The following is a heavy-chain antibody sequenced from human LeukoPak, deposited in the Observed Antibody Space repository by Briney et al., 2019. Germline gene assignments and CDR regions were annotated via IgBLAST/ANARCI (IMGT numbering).Heavy chain of an antibody. CDR3: ARTSGYSSGEVDY. V-gene: IGHV1-58*01. CDR2: IVVGSGNT. D-gene: IGHD6-19*01. J-gene: IGHJ4*02. CDR1: GFTFTSSA. Sequence: ASVKVSCKASGFTFTSSAVQWVRQARGQRLEWIGWIVVGSGNTNYAQKLQGRVTMTTDTSTSTAYMELRSLRSDDTAVYYCARTSGYSSGEVDYWGQGTLVTVSS.